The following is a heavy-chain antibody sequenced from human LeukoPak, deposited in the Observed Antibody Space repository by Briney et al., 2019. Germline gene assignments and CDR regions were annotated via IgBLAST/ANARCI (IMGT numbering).Heavy chain of an antibody. D-gene: IGHD3-22*01. J-gene: IGHJ4*02. CDR3: AKDRVQYPYYYDSSGYYDTD. CDR2: ISGSGGST. CDR1: GFTFSSYA. V-gene: IGHV3-23*01. Sequence: PGGSLRLSCAASGFTFSSYAMSWVRQAPGKGLEWVSAISGSGGSTYYADSVKGRFTISRDNSKNTLYLQMNSLRAEDTAVYYCAKDRVQYPYYYDSSGYYDTDWGQGTLVTVSS.